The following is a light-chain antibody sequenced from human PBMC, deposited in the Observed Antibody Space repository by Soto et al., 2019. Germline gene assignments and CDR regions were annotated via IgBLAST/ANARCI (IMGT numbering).Light chain of an antibody. V-gene: IGKV3-11*01. CDR2: DAS. CDR1: QSVSRY. J-gene: IGKJ4*01. Sequence: EIALTQSPATLPLSRGERATLSCRASQSVSRYLAWYQHKPGQAPRLLIYDASNRDTGIPARFSGSGSGTDFTLTISSLEPEDFAVYYCQQRTNWPLTFGGGTKVEIK. CDR3: QQRTNWPLT.